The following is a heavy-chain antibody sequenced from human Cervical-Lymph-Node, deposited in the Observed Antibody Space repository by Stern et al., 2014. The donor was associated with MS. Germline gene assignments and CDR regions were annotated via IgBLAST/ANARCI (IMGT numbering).Heavy chain of an antibody. D-gene: IGHD4-11*01. V-gene: IGHV1-69*01. J-gene: IGHJ6*02. Sequence: QVQLVESGAEVKKPGSSVKVSCKASGGTFSSYAISWVRQAPGQGLEWMGGIIPIFGTANYAQKFQGRVTITADESTSTAYMELSSLRSEDTAVYYCARDGATVTPSGLYGMDVWGQGTTVTVSS. CDR2: IIPIFGTA. CDR3: ARDGATVTPSGLYGMDV. CDR1: GGTFSSYA.